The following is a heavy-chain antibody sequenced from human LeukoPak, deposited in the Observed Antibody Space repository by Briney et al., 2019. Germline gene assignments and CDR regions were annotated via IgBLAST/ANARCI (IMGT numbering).Heavy chain of an antibody. CDR2: IKHDGSEK. D-gene: IGHD3-10*01. J-gene: IGHJ4*02. Sequence: PGGSLRLSCATSGFIFSTYNMNWVRQAPGKGLEWVANIKHDGSEKFYVGSVKGRFTISRDNAKNSLYLQMNSLRAEDTAVYYCARFKVRGVIKATANFDYWGQGTLVTVSS. CDR1: GFIFSTYN. CDR3: ARFKVRGVIKATANFDY. V-gene: IGHV3-7*01.